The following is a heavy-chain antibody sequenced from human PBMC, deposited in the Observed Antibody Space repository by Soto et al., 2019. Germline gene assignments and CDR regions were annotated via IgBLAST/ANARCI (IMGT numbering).Heavy chain of an antibody. J-gene: IGHJ6*02. V-gene: IGHV3-21*01. CDR3: ARASDCSSTTCYTGYYYYGIDV. D-gene: IGHD2-2*01. CDR1: GFTFSSYS. CDR2: ISSSSSYI. Sequence: EVQLVESGGGLVKPGGSLRLSCAASGFTFSSYSMNWVRQAPGKGLEWGSSISSSSSYIYYADTVKGRFTISRDNAKNSLSLQMTSLRAEDKAMYYCARASDCSSTTCYTGYYYYGIDVWGQGTTVTVSS.